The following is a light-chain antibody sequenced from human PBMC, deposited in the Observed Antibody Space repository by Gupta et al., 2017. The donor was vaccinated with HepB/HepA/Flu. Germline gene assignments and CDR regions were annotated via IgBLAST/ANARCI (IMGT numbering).Light chain of an antibody. V-gene: IGKV3-20*01. CDR3: QQEGRSPWT. Sequence: IVFTQSPGTLSLSPGERSTLSCRASQSVSINYLAWYQQKPGQAPRLLIYGASRRATGIPDRFSGSGSGTEFTLTISRREPEDFAVYYCQQEGRSPWTFGQGTKVEIK. CDR2: GAS. J-gene: IGKJ1*01. CDR1: QSVSINY.